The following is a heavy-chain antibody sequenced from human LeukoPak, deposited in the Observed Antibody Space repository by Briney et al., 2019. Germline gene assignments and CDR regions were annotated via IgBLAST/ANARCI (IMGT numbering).Heavy chain of an antibody. J-gene: IGHJ4*02. CDR1: GGSTSSGSYY. CDR2: IYTSGST. Sequence: SETLSLTCTVSGGSTSSGSYYWSWIRQPAGKGLEWIGRIYTSGSTNYNPSLKSRVTISVDTSKNQFSLKLSSVTAADTAVYYCVRHEEEDGYNAKTFDYWGQGTLVTVFS. D-gene: IGHD5-24*01. V-gene: IGHV4-61*02. CDR3: VRHEEEDGYNAKTFDY.